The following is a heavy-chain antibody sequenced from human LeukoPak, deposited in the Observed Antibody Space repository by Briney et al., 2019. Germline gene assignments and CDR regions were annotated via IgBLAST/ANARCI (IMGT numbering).Heavy chain of an antibody. J-gene: IGHJ3*02. D-gene: IGHD3-22*01. CDR3: AVDGSPLWVREGSSGDAFDI. Sequence: ASVKLSCKASGYTFTAYYIHWVRQAPGQRLKWMGWINPNIDGTTHAQNFHGRVTITRDTTISTTYMDLSRLRSHDPALYCFAVDGSPLWVREGSSGDAFDIWGQGTMVTVSS. CDR1: GYTFTAYY. CDR2: INPNIDGT. V-gene: IGHV1-2*02.